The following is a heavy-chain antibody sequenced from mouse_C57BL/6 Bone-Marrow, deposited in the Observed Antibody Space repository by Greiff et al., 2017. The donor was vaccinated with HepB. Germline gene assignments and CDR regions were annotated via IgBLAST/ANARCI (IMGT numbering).Heavy chain of an antibody. J-gene: IGHJ3*01. Sequence: QVQLKQPGAELVRPGSSVKLSCKASGYTFTSYWMHWVKQRPIQGLEWIGNIDPSDSETHYNQKFKDKATLTVDKSSSTAYMQLSSLTSEDSAVYYCARGDYYGNYGAYWGQGTLVTVSA. V-gene: IGHV1-52*01. CDR2: IDPSDSET. D-gene: IGHD2-1*01. CDR3: ARGDYYGNYGAY. CDR1: GYTFTSYW.